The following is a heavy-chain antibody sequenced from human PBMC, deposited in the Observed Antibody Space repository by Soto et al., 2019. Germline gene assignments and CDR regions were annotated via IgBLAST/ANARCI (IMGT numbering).Heavy chain of an antibody. Sequence: GGSLRLSCAASGFTFSNYAMHWVRQAPGKGLEWVAVISYDGSKKYYADSVKGRFTISRDNSKNTLYLQMNSLRVEDTAVYYGARDESGDGYNYWGQGTLVTVSS. CDR3: ARDESGDGYNY. CDR1: GFTFSNYA. V-gene: IGHV3-30-3*01. CDR2: ISYDGSKK. D-gene: IGHD5-12*01. J-gene: IGHJ4*02.